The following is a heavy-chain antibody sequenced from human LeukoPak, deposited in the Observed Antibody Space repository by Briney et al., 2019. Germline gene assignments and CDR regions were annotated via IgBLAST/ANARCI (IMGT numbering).Heavy chain of an antibody. Sequence: GASVKVSCKASGYTFTGYYMHWVRQAPGQGLEWMGWINPNSGGTNYAQKFQGRVTMTRDTSISTAYMELSRLRSGDTAVYYCARGAQLWLTDYFDYWGQGTLVTVSS. J-gene: IGHJ4*02. CDR3: ARGAQLWLTDYFDY. CDR2: INPNSGGT. D-gene: IGHD5-18*01. V-gene: IGHV1-2*02. CDR1: GYTFTGYY.